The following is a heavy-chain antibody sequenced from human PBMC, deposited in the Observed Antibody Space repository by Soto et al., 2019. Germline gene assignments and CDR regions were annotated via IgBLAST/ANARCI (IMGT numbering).Heavy chain of an antibody. J-gene: IGHJ4*02. D-gene: IGHD3-10*01. CDR2: INAGNGNT. V-gene: IGHV1-3*01. CDR3: ARDLGPYTYYYGSGSYFGVAY. CDR1: GYTFTSYA. Sequence: GASVKVSCKASGYTFTSYAMHWVRQAHGQRLERMGWINAGNGNTKYSQKFQGRFTISRDNSKNTLYLQMNSLRAEDTAVYYCARDLGPYTYYYGSGSYFGVAYWGQGTLVTVSS.